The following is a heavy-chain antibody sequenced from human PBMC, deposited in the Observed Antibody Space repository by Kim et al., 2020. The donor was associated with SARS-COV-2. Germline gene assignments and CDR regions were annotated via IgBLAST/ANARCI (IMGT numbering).Heavy chain of an antibody. CDR2: ISSSGSTI. D-gene: IGHD1-1*01. V-gene: IGHV3-48*03. Sequence: GGSLRLSCAASGFTFSSYEMNWVRQAPGKGLEWVSYISSSGSTIYYADSVKGRFTISRDNAKNSLYLQMNSLRAEDTAVYYCARDQNNWNDLYYYYGMDVWGQGTTVTVSS. CDR3: ARDQNNWNDLYYYYGMDV. J-gene: IGHJ6*02. CDR1: GFTFSSYE.